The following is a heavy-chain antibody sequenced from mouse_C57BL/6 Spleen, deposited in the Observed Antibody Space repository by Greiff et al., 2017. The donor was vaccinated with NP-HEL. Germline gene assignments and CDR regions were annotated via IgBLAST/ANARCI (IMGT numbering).Heavy chain of an antibody. V-gene: IGHV7-3*01. J-gene: IGHJ2*01. CDR1: GFTFTDYY. D-gene: IGHD3-3*01. Sequence: EVMLVESGVGLVQPGGSLSLSCAASGFTFTDYYMSWVRQPPGQALEWLGFIRNKANGYTTEYSASVKGRFTISRDNSQSILYLQMNALRAEDSATYYCARYIWGRFDDWGQGTTLTVSP. CDR3: ARYIWGRFDD. CDR2: IRNKANGYTT.